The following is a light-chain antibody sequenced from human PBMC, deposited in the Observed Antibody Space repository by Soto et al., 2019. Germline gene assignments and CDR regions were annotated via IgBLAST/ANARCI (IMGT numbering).Light chain of an antibody. J-gene: IGLJ3*02. CDR1: GGDVGDYNY. CDR2: EVI. Sequence: QSVLTQPASVSGSPGQSITISCAGTGGDVGDYNYVSWYQQHPGKAPKLMIYEVIRRPSGISNRFSGSKSGNTASLTISTRQAEDEAEDYCSSYTTSSTVVFGGGTKLTVL. V-gene: IGLV2-14*01. CDR3: SSYTTSSTVV.